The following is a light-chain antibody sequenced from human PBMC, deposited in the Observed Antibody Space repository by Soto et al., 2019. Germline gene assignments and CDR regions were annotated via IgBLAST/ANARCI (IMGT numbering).Light chain of an antibody. V-gene: IGLV1-44*01. Sequence: QSVLTQPPSASGTPGQRVPISCSGSSSNIGSNTVNWYQQLPGTAPKLLIYSNNQRPSGVPDRFSGSKSGTSASLAISGLQSEDEADYYCAAWDDSLNGVVFGGGTKPTVL. CDR2: SNN. CDR3: AAWDDSLNGVV. CDR1: SSNIGSNT. J-gene: IGLJ2*01.